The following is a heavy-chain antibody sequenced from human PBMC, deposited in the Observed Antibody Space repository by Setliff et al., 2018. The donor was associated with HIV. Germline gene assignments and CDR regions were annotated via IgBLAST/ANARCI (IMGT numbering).Heavy chain of an antibody. Sequence: GASVKVSCKPSGYTFTTYSMHWVRQAPGHSLEWMGWINVGNGDTKYPQELQGRITITRDTSANTAYMELSSLRSDDTAVYFCARGALLAAFDFDHWGHGTQVTVSS. D-gene: IGHD3-10*01. CDR3: ARGALLAAFDFDH. J-gene: IGHJ4*03. V-gene: IGHV1-3*01. CDR2: INVGNGDT. CDR1: GYTFTTYS.